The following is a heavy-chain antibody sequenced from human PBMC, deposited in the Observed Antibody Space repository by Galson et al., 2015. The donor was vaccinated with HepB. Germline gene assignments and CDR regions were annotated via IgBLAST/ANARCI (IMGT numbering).Heavy chain of an antibody. CDR2: ISSSSIDM. V-gene: IGHV3-21*01. Sequence: SLRLSCAASGFTFSIYSMNWVRQTPGMGLEWVASISSSSIDMFYGDSVMGRFTISRDNAKNSLYLQMNGLSAEDTAVYYCVGIYSSGGWPKSRLVYWGQGILVTVSS. CDR3: VGIYSSGGWPKSRLVY. D-gene: IGHD6-19*01. J-gene: IGHJ4*02. CDR1: GFTFSIYS.